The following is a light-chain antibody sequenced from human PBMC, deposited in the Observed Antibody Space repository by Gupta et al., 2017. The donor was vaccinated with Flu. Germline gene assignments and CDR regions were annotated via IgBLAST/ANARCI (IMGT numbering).Light chain of an antibody. Sequence: ELVLTQSPATLSLSPGERATLSCRASQSVSSYLAWYQQKPGQAPRLLIYDASNRATGIPARFSGSGSGTDFTLTISSLEPEDFAVYYCQQRSNWITFGRGTKVEIK. V-gene: IGKV3-11*01. CDR3: QQRSNWIT. J-gene: IGKJ4*01. CDR2: DAS. CDR1: QSVSSY.